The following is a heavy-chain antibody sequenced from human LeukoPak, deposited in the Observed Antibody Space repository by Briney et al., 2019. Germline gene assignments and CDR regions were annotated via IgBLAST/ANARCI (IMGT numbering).Heavy chain of an antibody. J-gene: IGHJ3*02. D-gene: IGHD4-17*01. CDR3: AKDPNGDYIGTFDI. V-gene: IGHV3-23*01. CDR1: GFTFSSYA. CDR2: ITGSGGRT. Sequence: PGGSLRLSCAASGFTFSSYAMSWVRQAPGKGLEWVSSITGSGGRTQYADSVQGRFTISRDNSKNTLYLQMNSLRAEDTAVYYCAKDPNGDYIGTFDIWGQGTMVTVSS.